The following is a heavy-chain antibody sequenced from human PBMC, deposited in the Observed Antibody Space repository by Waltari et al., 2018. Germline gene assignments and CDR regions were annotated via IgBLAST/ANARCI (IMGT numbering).Heavy chain of an antibody. CDR3: ARGGGDFWSGYYHDAFDI. Sequence: QVQLVQSGAEVKKPGASVQVSCKASGYTFTSYDMNWVRQATGQGLEWMGWMNPNSGNTGYAQKFQGRVTITRNTSISTAYMELSSLRSEDTAVYYCARGGGDFWSGYYHDAFDIWGQGTMVTVSS. V-gene: IGHV1-8*03. J-gene: IGHJ3*02. CDR1: GYTFTSYD. CDR2: MNPNSGNT. D-gene: IGHD3-3*01.